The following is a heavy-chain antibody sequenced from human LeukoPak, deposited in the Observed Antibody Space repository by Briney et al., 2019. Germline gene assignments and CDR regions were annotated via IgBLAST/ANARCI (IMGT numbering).Heavy chain of an antibody. J-gene: IGHJ4*02. D-gene: IGHD3-3*01. Sequence: GGSLRLSCTASGFTLSSYEMSWIRQAPGKGLEWVSSIDYSGGSTYYADSVKGRFTISRDNSKNTLYLQLNSLRGDDTAVYYCAKDGRIYSLRFLEWLLAVYWGQGTLVTVSS. CDR2: IDYSGGST. V-gene: IGHV3-23*01. CDR3: AKDGRIYSLRFLEWLLAVY. CDR1: GFTLSSYE.